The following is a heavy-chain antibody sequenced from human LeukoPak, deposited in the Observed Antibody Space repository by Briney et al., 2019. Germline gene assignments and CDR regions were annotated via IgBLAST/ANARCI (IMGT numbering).Heavy chain of an antibody. CDR2: INPNSGGT. CDR1: GYTFTGYY. Sequence: ASVKVSCKASGYTFTGYYMHWVRQAPGQGLEWMGWINPNSGGTNYAQKFQGRVTMTRDTSISTAYMELSRLRSDDTAVYYCAIPYSGSYYYDYWGQGTLVTVSS. CDR3: AIPYSGSYYYDY. J-gene: IGHJ4*02. V-gene: IGHV1-2*02. D-gene: IGHD1-26*01.